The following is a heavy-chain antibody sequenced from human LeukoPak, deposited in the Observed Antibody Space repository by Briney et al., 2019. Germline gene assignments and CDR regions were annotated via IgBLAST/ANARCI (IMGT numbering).Heavy chain of an antibody. CDR3: ARDARVRGVLMLNYYYYMDV. CDR1: GYTFTSYG. D-gene: IGHD3-10*01. CDR2: ISAYNGNT. J-gene: IGHJ6*03. V-gene: IGHV1-18*01. Sequence: ASVKLSCTASGYTFTSYGISWVRQAPGQGLEWMGWISAYNGNTNYAQKLRGRVTMTTDTSKNTPYMELRSLRSEDTAVYYCARDARVRGVLMLNYYYYMDVWGKGTTVTISS.